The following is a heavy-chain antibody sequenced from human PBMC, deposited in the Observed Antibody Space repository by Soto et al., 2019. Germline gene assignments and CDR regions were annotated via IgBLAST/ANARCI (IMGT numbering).Heavy chain of an antibody. Sequence: QVQLVQSGAEVKKPGSSVKVSCKASGGTFSSYAISWVRQAPGQGLEWMGGIIPIFGTANYAQKFQGRVTITAXASXSXDYMELSSLRSEDTAVYYCARSGYSYGQYYYYGMDVWGQGTTVTVSS. CDR1: GGTFSSYA. CDR3: ARSGYSYGQYYYYGMDV. CDR2: IIPIFGTA. V-gene: IGHV1-69*12. D-gene: IGHD5-18*01. J-gene: IGHJ6*02.